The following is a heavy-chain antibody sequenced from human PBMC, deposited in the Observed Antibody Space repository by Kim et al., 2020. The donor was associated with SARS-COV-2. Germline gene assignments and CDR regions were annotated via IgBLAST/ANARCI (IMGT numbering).Heavy chain of an antibody. CDR2: IAPSGSNT. D-gene: IGHD6-19*01. Sequence: GGSLRLSCAASGFTFSSYGMHWVRQAPGKGLEWVANIAPSGSNTYYADSVKGRFTISRDNSKNTLYLQMNSLRAEDTAVYYCAKEVGSVYGIGWTYYYYGMDAWGQGTTVTVSS. CDR1: GFTFSSYG. CDR3: AKEVGSVYGIGWTYYYYGMDA. J-gene: IGHJ6*02. V-gene: IGHV3-30*18.